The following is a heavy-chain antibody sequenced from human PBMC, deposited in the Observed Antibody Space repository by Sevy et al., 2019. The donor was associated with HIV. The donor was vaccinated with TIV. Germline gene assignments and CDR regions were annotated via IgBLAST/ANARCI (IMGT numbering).Heavy chain of an antibody. CDR1: GYSISSGYY. D-gene: IGHD6-19*01. CDR3: ASLDSGWSGRPFDY. CDR2: IYHSGST. J-gene: IGHJ4*02. Sequence: SDSLSLTCAVSGYSISSGYYSGWIRQPPGKGLEWIGSIYHSGSTYYNPSLKSRVTISVDTSKNQFSLKLSSVTAADTAVYYCASLDSGWSGRPFDYWGQGTLVTVSS. V-gene: IGHV4-38-2*01.